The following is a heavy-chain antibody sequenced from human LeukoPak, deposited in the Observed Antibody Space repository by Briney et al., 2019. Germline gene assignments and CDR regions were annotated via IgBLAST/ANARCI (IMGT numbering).Heavy chain of an antibody. Sequence: APVKVSCKASGYTFTSYDINWVRQATAQGLDWMGWMNPNRGNTGYAQKFQGRAIMTRNTSIRTAYMEVNSLRYRGTAVLVFSSGTKTTMPGSGWGRGTLVTVSS. CDR2: MNPNRGNT. CDR1: GYTFTSYD. J-gene: IGHJ4*02. D-gene: IGHD2-8*01. V-gene: IGHV1-8*01. CDR3: SSGTKTTMPGSG.